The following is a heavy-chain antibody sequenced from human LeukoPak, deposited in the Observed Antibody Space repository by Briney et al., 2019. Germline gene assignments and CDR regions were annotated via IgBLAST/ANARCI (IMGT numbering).Heavy chain of an antibody. V-gene: IGHV3-23*01. Sequence: PGGALRLSCAASGFTFSSYGMSWVRQAPGKGLEWVSAISGSGGSTYYADSVKGRFTISRDNSKNTLYLQMNSLRAEDTAVYYCAKGIAVAGYYYYYMDVWGKGTTVTISS. CDR3: AKGIAVAGYYYYYMDV. CDR1: GFTFSSYG. J-gene: IGHJ6*03. D-gene: IGHD6-19*01. CDR2: ISGSGGST.